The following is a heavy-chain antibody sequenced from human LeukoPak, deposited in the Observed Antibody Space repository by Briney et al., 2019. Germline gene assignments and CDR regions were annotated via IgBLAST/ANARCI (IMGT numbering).Heavy chain of an antibody. Sequence: SVKVSCKASGGTFSSYAISWVRQAPGQGLEWMGGIIPIFGTANYAEKFRGRVTITADESTSTAYMELNRLKSGDTAVYYCARDSSEFRSLIPHWGQGTLVTVSS. V-gene: IGHV1-69*13. CDR2: IIPIFGTA. D-gene: IGHD2-21*01. J-gene: IGHJ1*01. CDR1: GGTFSSYA. CDR3: ARDSSEFRSLIPH.